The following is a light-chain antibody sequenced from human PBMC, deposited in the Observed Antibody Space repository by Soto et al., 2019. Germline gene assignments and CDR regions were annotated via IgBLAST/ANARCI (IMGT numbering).Light chain of an antibody. Sequence: QPVLTQPPSVSAAPGQKVTISCSVTSSSIGTSYVSWFQQLPGTAPKLLIYEDTRRPSGIPDRFSGSRSATSATLGITGVQTGDEADYYCGTWDSSLSAYVFGIGTKVTVL. CDR2: EDT. V-gene: IGLV1-51*02. CDR3: GTWDSSLSAYV. J-gene: IGLJ1*01. CDR1: SSSIGTSY.